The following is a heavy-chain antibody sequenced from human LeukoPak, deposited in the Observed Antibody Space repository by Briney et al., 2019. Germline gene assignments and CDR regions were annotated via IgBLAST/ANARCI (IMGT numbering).Heavy chain of an antibody. V-gene: IGHV1-69*05. CDR2: IIPIFGTA. J-gene: IGHJ4*02. CDR1: GGTFSGYA. Sequence: GSSVKVSCKASGGTFSGYAISWVRQAPGQGLEWMGRIIPIFGTANYAQKFQGRVTITTDESTSTAYMELSSLRSEDTAVYYCAREVDFWSADMCDWGQGTLVTVSS. D-gene: IGHD3-3*01. CDR3: AREVDFWSADMCD.